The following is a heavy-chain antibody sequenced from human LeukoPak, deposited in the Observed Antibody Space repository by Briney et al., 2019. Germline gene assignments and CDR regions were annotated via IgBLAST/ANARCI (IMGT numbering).Heavy chain of an antibody. J-gene: IGHJ4*02. CDR3: ARGFLYDSSGYYFGY. CDR2: VYFSGST. V-gene: IGHV4-39*07. CDR1: GGSISSTSYY. D-gene: IGHD3-22*01. Sequence: PSETLSLTCTVSGGSISSTSYYWGWIRQPPGKGLEWIGSVYFSGSTYYNPSLKSRVTISVDTSKNQFSLNLTSVTAADTAVYYCARGFLYDSSGYYFGYWGQGTLVTVSS.